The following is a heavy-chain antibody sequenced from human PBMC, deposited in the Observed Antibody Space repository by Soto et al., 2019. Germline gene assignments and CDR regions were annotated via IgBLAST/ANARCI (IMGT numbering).Heavy chain of an antibody. J-gene: IGHJ5*01. Sequence: SETLSLTCTVSGGFVNSDTHSWSWIRQTPGKRLEWIGFIYSGGSTKNPSLKSRVTISLDTSKNQFSLTLSAVTAADTAMYYCSTRAYDTNGYYRFDPWGQGTLVTVSS. D-gene: IGHD3-22*01. V-gene: IGHV4-61*01. CDR3: STRAYDTNGYYRFDP. CDR2: IYSGGST. CDR1: GGFVNSDTHS.